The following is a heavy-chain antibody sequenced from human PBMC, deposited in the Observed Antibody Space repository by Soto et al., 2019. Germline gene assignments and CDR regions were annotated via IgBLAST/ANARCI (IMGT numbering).Heavy chain of an antibody. V-gene: IGHV1-69*11. CDR2: INPILSTP. J-gene: IGHJ6*02. CDR1: GYTFTSYD. Sequence: SVKVSCKASGYTFTSYDINWVRQAPGLGLEWMGMINPILSTPNYAQRFQGRVTITADESTSTAYMELSSLRSEDTAVYYCARDRVKRGNSYYYGMDVWGQGTTVTVSS. CDR3: ARDRVKRGNSYYYGMDV. D-gene: IGHD3-10*01.